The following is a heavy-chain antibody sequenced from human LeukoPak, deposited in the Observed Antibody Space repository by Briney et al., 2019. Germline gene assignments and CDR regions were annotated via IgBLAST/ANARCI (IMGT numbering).Heavy chain of an antibody. D-gene: IGHD5-12*01. CDR2: IYYSGST. V-gene: IGHV4-59*01. CDR3: ARVYSGYDLGLDY. J-gene: IGHJ4*02. CDR1: GGSFSDYY. Sequence: SETLSLTCAVYGGSFSDYYWSWIRQPPGKALEWIGYIYYSGSTNYNPSLKSRVTISVDTSKNQFSLKLSSVTAADTAIYYCARVYSGYDLGLDYWGQGTLVTVSS.